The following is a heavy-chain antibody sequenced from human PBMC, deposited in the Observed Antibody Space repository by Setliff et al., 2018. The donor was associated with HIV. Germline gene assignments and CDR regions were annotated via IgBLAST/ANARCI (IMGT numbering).Heavy chain of an antibody. CDR3: ARGDSNYFYY. Sequence: SETLSLTCTVSGDSISNYYWNWIRQPAGKGLEWIGRMDTSGGTIYNPSLKSRVTMSADRSKIQFSLKLSSVTAADTAVYYCARGDSNYFYYWGQGTLVTVSS. V-gene: IGHV4-4*07. J-gene: IGHJ4*02. D-gene: IGHD4-4*01. CDR2: MDTSGGT. CDR1: GDSISNYY.